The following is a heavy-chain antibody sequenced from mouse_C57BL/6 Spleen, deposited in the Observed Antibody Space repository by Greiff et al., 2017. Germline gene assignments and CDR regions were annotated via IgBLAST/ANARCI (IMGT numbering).Heavy chain of an antibody. CDR1: GYSFTGYY. V-gene: IGHV1-42*01. CDR3: ARSYGSIFYAMDY. D-gene: IGHD1-1*01. Sequence: EVQLQQSGPELVKPGASVKISCKASGYSFTGYYMNWVKQSPEKSLEWIGEINPSTGGTTYNQKFKAKATLTVDKSSSTAYMQLKSLTSEDSAVYYCARSYGSIFYAMDYWGQGTSGTVSS. CDR2: INPSTGGT. J-gene: IGHJ4*01.